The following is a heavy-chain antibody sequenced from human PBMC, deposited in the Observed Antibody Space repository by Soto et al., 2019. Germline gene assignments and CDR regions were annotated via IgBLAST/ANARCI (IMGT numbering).Heavy chain of an antibody. CDR1: GYSVASNSAA. D-gene: IGHD3-16*02. Sequence: SHTLSLTCAVSGYSVASNSAAWNWIRQSPSRGLEWLGRTYYRSKWYNDYAVSVKSRITINPDTSKNQFSLQLNSVTPEDTAVYYCARDSGSPVPSYPLDIWGQGTMVTVSS. CDR2: TYYRSKWYN. V-gene: IGHV6-1*01. CDR3: ARDSGSPVPSYPLDI. J-gene: IGHJ3*02.